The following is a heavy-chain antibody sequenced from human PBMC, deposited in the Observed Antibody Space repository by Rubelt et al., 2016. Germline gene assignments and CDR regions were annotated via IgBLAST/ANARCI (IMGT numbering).Heavy chain of an antibody. CDR2: IYSGGGS. CDR1: GFTVSTNH. V-gene: IGHV3-66*01. J-gene: IGHJ5*02. Sequence: VQLVESGGGLVQPGGSLRLSCAASGFTVSTNHMSWVRQAPGKGLECVSVIYSGGGSYYADSVKGRFTISRDNAKNTLYLQMNSLRAEDTDVYYCARVDPNGWFDPWGQGTLVTVYS. CDR3: ARVDPNGWFDP. D-gene: IGHD2-8*01.